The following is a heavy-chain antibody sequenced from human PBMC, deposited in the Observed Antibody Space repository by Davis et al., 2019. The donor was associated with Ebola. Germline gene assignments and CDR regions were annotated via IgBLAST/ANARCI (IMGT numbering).Heavy chain of an antibody. V-gene: IGHV4-34*01. CDR3: ARGAATILYYYYGMDV. CDR1: GASITSYY. Sequence: MPSETLSLTCTVSGASITSYYWSWIRQPPGKWLEWIGEINHSGSTNYNPSLKSRVTISVDTSKNQFSLKLSSVTAADTAVYYCARGAATILYYYYGMDVWGQGTTVTVSS. CDR2: INHSGST. D-gene: IGHD3-9*01. J-gene: IGHJ6*02.